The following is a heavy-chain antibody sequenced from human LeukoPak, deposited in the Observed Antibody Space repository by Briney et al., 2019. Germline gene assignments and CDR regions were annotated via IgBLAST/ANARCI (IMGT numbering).Heavy chain of an antibody. CDR3: ASTDSSGYYARTGGAFDI. J-gene: IGHJ3*02. CDR1: GYTFTSYG. D-gene: IGHD3-22*01. CDR2: ISAYNGNT. Sequence: ASVKVSCKASGYTFTSYGISWVRQAPGQGPEWMGWISAYNGNTNYAQKLQGRVTMTTDTSTSTAYMELRSLRSDDTAVYYCASTDSSGYYARTGGAFDIWGQGTMVTVSS. V-gene: IGHV1-18*01.